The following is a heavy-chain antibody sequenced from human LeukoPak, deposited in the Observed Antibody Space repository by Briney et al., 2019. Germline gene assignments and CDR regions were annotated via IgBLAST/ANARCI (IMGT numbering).Heavy chain of an antibody. CDR2: FDPEDGET. V-gene: IGHV1-24*01. D-gene: IGHD5-18*01. CDR3: ARATHSIQLWSGDYFDY. J-gene: IGHJ4*02. Sequence: ASAKVSCKVSGYTLTELSMHWVRQAPGKGLEWMGGFDPEDGETIYAQKFQGRVTMTRDTSISTAYMELSRLRSDDTAVYYCARATHSIQLWSGDYFDYWGQGTLVTVSS. CDR1: GYTLTELS.